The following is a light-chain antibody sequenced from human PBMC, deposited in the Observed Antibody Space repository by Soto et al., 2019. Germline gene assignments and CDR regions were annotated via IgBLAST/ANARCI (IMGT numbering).Light chain of an antibody. Sequence: QSVLTQPPSASGTPGQKVTISCSGATSDIGSNTIHWYWHLPGSGPTLVVFNNDQRPSGVPDRISGSKSGTSASLAISGLQSEDEADYYCAAWDGRLKEYVFGTGTKVTV. CDR1: TSDIGSNT. V-gene: IGLV1-44*01. CDR2: NND. CDR3: AAWDGRLKEYV. J-gene: IGLJ1*01.